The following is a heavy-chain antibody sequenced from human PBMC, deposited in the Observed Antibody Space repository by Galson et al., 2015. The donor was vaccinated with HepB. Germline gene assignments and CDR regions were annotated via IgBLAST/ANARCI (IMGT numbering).Heavy chain of an antibody. CDR2: INPSDGNT. D-gene: IGHD5-24*01. J-gene: IGHJ4*02. V-gene: IGHV1-46*01. CDR3: ARAYSDG. CDR1: GYIFTSYY. Sequence: SVKVSCKASGYIFTSYYLHWVRQAPGQGLDWVGIINPSDGNTTYAQKFQGRVTMTRDTSTSTVYMELSSLRPEDTAVYYCARAYSDGWGQGTLVTVSS.